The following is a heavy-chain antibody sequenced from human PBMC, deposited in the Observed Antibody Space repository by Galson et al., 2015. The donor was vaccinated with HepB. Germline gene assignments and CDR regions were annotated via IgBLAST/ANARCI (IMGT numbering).Heavy chain of an antibody. CDR1: GFSLSTSGMC. Sequence: PALVKPTQTLTLTCTFSGFSLSTSGMCVSWIRQPPGKALEWLARIDWDDDKYYSTSLKTRLTISKDTSKNQVVLTMTNMDPVDTATYYCARYYYDNSGYYFDYWGQGTLITVSS. CDR2: IDWDDDK. V-gene: IGHV2-70*11. CDR3: ARYYYDNSGYYFDY. D-gene: IGHD3-22*01. J-gene: IGHJ4*02.